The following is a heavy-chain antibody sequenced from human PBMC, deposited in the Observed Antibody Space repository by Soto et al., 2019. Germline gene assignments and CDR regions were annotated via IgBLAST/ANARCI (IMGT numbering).Heavy chain of an antibody. CDR1: GFTFSNAW. CDR2: IKSKTDGGTT. CDR3: TTEEWPAYWFDP. V-gene: IGHV3-15*01. J-gene: IGHJ5*02. D-gene: IGHD3-3*01. Sequence: GGSLRLSCAASGFTFSNAWMSWVRQAPGKGLEWVGRIKSKTDGGTTDYAAPVKGRFTISRDDSKNTLYLQMNSLKTEDTAVYYCTTEEWPAYWFDPWGQGTLVTVSS.